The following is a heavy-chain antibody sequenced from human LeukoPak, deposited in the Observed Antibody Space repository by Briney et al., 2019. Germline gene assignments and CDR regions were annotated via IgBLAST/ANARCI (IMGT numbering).Heavy chain of an antibody. V-gene: IGHV1-69*04. Sequence: SVKVSCKASGGTFSSYAISWVRQAPGQGLEWMGRIIPILGIANYAQKFQGRVTITADKSTSTAYMELSSLRSEDTAVYYCASFRTGTTYWKFDYWGQGTLVTVSS. CDR3: ASFRTGTTYWKFDY. CDR2: IIPILGIA. J-gene: IGHJ4*02. CDR1: GGTFSSYA. D-gene: IGHD1-1*01.